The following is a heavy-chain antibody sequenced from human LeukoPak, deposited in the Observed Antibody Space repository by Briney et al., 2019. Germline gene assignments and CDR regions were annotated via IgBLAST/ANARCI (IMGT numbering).Heavy chain of an antibody. CDR2: IYPGDSDT. CDR1: GYSFTSYW. D-gene: IGHD6-19*01. J-gene: IGHJ3*02. CDR3: ARSPRVAVAGTSDAFDI. V-gene: IGHV5-51*01. Sequence: GESPKISCKGSGYSFTSYWIGWVRQMPGKGLEWMGIIYPGDSDTRYSPSFQGQVTISADKSISTAYLQWSSLKASDTAMYYCARSPRVAVAGTSDAFDIWGQGTMVTVSS.